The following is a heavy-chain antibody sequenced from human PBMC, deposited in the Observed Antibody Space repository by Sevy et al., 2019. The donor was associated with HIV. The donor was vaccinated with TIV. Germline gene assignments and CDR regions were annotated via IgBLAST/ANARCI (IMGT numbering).Heavy chain of an antibody. CDR3: ATEFVEPAGGYSYGPPGY. Sequence: GGSLRLSCAASGFTFSSYAMSWVRQAPGKGLEWVSAISGSGGSTYYADSVKGRFTISRDNSKNTLYLQMNSLSAEDTAVYDCATEFVEPAGGYSYGPPGYWGQGTLVTVSS. J-gene: IGHJ4*02. D-gene: IGHD5-18*01. V-gene: IGHV3-23*01. CDR2: ISGSGGST. CDR1: GFTFSSYA.